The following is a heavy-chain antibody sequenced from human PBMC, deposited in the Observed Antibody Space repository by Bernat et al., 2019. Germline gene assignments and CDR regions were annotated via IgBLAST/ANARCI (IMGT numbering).Heavy chain of an antibody. CDR3: AKDYYDFQGPAARYGMDV. Sequence: QVQLVESGGGVVQPGRSPRLSCAASGFTFSSYGMHWVRQAPGKGLEWVAVISYDGSNKYYADSVKGRFTISRDNSKNTLYLQMNSLRAEDTAVYYCAKDYYDFQGPAARYGMDVWGQGTTVTVSS. J-gene: IGHJ6*02. V-gene: IGHV3-30*18. CDR2: ISYDGSNK. CDR1: GFTFSSYG. D-gene: IGHD3-3*01.